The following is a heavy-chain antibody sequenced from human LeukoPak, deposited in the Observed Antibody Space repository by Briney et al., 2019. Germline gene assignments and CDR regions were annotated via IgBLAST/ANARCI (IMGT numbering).Heavy chain of an antibody. V-gene: IGHV3-23*01. Sequence: PGGSLRLSCAACGFAFSSYSMSWVPQAPGRGLEWGSAISGSGADTNYTDSVKGRFTISRDNSKTTLFLQMNSLRAEDTAIYYCAKDLGGEGGSGFPGQWGQGTLVTVSS. CDR3: AKDLGGEGGSGFPGQ. CDR2: ISGSGADT. D-gene: IGHD3-10*01. J-gene: IGHJ4*02. CDR1: GFAFSSYS.